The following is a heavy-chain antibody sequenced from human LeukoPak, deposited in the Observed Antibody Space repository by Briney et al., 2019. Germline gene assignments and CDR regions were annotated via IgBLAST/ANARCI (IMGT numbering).Heavy chain of an antibody. Sequence: PGGSLGLSCAASGFTFSSYWMSWVRQAPGKGLEWVANIKQDGSEKYYVDSVKGRFTISRDNAKNSLYLQMNSLRAEDTAVYYCARDPYSSGWPSYYYYGMDVWGQGTTVTVSS. D-gene: IGHD6-19*01. CDR2: IKQDGSEK. CDR1: GFTFSSYW. CDR3: ARDPYSSGWPSYYYYGMDV. V-gene: IGHV3-7*01. J-gene: IGHJ6*02.